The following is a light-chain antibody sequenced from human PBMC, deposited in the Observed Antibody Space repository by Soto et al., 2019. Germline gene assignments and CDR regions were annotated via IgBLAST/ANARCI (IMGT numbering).Light chain of an antibody. CDR2: EIS. CDR1: QSLVHGDGNTY. CDR3: MQSTQFPRT. Sequence: DVVMTQTPLSSPVTLGQPASISCRSSQSLVHGDGNTYLYWLQQRPGQPPRLLIYEISNRLSGVPDRFSGSGAGTDFTLKISRVEAEDVGVYYCMQSTQFPRTFGQGTKLEIK. V-gene: IGKV2-24*01. J-gene: IGKJ2*02.